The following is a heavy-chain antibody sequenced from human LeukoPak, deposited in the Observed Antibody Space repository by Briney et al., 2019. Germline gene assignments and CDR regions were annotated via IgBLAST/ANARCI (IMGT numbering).Heavy chain of an antibody. J-gene: IGHJ4*02. Sequence: ASVKVSCKAPGYTFTSYYMHWVRQAPGQGLEWMGIINPSGGSTSYAQKFQGRVTMTRDTSTSTVYMELSSLRSEDTAVYYCARDSSSWYGDYWGQGTLVTVSS. CDR2: INPSGGST. CDR3: ARDSSSWYGDY. D-gene: IGHD6-13*01. V-gene: IGHV1-46*01. CDR1: GYTFTSYY.